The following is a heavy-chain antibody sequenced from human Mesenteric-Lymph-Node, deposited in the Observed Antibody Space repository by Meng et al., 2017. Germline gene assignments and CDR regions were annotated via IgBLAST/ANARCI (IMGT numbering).Heavy chain of an antibody. CDR1: GASFSSDIW. CDR2: VYHRGDT. V-gene: IGHV4-4*02. J-gene: IGHJ4*02. D-gene: IGHD1-7*01. CDR3: GRDQGRELINH. Sequence: QVQLPESGPRLVSPSVTLSLTCTVSGASFSSDIWWSWVRQPPGKGLEWIGEVYHRGDTNYNPSLKSRVDISVDKSKNQFYLSLFSVTAADTAVYYCGRDQGRELINHWGQGTLVTVSS.